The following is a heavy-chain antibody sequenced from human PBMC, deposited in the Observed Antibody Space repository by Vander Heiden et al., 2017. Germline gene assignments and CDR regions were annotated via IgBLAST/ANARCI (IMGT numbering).Heavy chain of an antibody. V-gene: IGHV4-34*01. J-gene: IGHJ6*02. CDR1: TGSFSGYY. Sequence: QAQLQQWGAGLLKPSETLSLTCAVYTGSFSGYYWTWIRQPPGKGLEWIGEINHSGDTNCNPSLKSRVTISIDTSKNQFSLHLNSLTAADMAVYYCARNRISRIEGARYGMDIWGQGKPITVS. CDR2: INHSGDT. D-gene: IGHD2-15*01. CDR3: ARNRISRIEGARYGMDI.